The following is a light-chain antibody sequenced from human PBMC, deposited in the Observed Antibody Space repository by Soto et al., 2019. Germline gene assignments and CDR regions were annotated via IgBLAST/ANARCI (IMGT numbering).Light chain of an antibody. CDR2: SHD. J-gene: IGLJ2*01. V-gene: IGLV1-47*02. Sequence: QAVVTQPPSASQTPGQRVTISCSGSRSNVGRNSVSWYQNVPGTAPKLLIYSHDQRPSGVPDRISASRSGTAASLAISGLRSEDEADYYCYSVADNNVIFGGGTKLTVL. CDR1: RSNVGRNS. CDR3: YSVADNNVI.